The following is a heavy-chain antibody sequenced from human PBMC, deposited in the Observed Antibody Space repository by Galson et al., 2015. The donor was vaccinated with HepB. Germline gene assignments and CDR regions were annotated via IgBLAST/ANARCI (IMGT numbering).Heavy chain of an antibody. J-gene: IGHJ5*02. CDR3: AKDPRFRYCSSTSCYLIPNWFDP. Sequence: SLRLSCAASGFTFSSYGMHWVRQAPGKGLEWVAVISYDGSNKYYADSVKGRFTISRDNSKNTLYLQMNSLRAEDTAVYYCAKDPRFRYCSSTSCYLIPNWFDPWGQGTLVTVSS. CDR1: GFTFSSYG. CDR2: ISYDGSNK. V-gene: IGHV3-30*18. D-gene: IGHD2-2*01.